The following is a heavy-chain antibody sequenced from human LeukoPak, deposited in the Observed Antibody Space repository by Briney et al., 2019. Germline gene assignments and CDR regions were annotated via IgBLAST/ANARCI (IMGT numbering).Heavy chain of an antibody. V-gene: IGHV4-34*01. CDR1: GWSFSAYY. CDR2: INHSGST. CDR3: ARRRAVAGTWYFDL. Sequence: PSETLSLTCAVYGWSFSAYYWSWIRQPPGKGLEWIGEINHSGSTNYDPSLKSRVTISVDTSKNQFSLKLSSVTAADTAVYYCARRRAVAGTWYFDLWGRGTLVTVSS. D-gene: IGHD6-19*01. J-gene: IGHJ2*01.